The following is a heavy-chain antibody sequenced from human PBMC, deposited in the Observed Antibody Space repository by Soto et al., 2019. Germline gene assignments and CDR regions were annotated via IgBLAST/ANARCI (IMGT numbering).Heavy chain of an antibody. D-gene: IGHD3-3*02. CDR1: GGTFSTSA. J-gene: IGHJ6*02. Sequence: QVQLMQSGAEVKKPGSSVKVSCKASGGTFSTSAISWVRQAPGEGLEWVGGIMPVFATPDYAQKFQGRVTISADXSTTTAXXELPSLTTDDTAVYYCARDKDRQQLGGNYYYILDVWGQGTAITVSS. CDR3: ARDKDRQQLGGNYYYILDV. V-gene: IGHV1-69*12. CDR2: IMPVFATP.